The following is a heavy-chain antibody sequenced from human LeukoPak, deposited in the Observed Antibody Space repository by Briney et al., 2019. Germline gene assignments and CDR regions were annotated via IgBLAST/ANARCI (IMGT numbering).Heavy chain of an antibody. CDR3: ARESSRITIFGVVGGFDY. Sequence: SETLSLTCTVSGGSISSSSYYWGWIRQPPGKGLEWIGRIYYSGSTYYNPSLKSRVTISVDTSKNQFSLKLSSVTAADTAVYYCARESSRITIFGVVGGFDYWGQGTLVTVSS. D-gene: IGHD3-3*01. J-gene: IGHJ4*02. CDR2: IYYSGST. CDR1: GGSISSSSYY. V-gene: IGHV4-39*07.